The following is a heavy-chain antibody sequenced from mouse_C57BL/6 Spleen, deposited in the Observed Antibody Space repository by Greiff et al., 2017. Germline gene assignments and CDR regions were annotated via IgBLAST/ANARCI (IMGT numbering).Heavy chain of an antibody. J-gene: IGHJ3*01. Sequence: EVQLQQSGPELVKPGASVKMSCKASGYTFTDYNMHWVKQSHGKSLEWIGYINPNNGGTSYNQKFKGKATLTVNKSSSTAYMELRSLTSEDSAVYYCAREWMGDYDDVRFAYWGQGTLVTVSA. CDR3: AREWMGDYDDVRFAY. CDR2: INPNNGGT. CDR1: GYTFTDYN. D-gene: IGHD2-4*01. V-gene: IGHV1-22*01.